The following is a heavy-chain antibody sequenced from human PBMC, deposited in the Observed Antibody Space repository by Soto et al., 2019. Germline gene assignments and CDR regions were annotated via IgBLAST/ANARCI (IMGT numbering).Heavy chain of an antibody. J-gene: IGHJ6*03. CDR3: AREKAGLYDFWSGSRGYYMDV. Sequence: GASVKVSCKASGYTFTGYYMHWVRQAPGQGLEWMGWINPNSGGTNYAQKFQGWATMTRDTSISTAYMELSRLRSDDTAVYYCAREKAGLYDFWSGSRGYYMDVWGKGTTVTVSS. D-gene: IGHD3-3*01. CDR2: INPNSGGT. V-gene: IGHV1-2*04. CDR1: GYTFTGYY.